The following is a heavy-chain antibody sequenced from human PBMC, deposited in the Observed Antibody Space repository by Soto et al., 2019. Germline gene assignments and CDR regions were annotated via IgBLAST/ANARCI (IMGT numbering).Heavy chain of an antibody. CDR1: GFTFSSYA. Sequence: GGSLRLSCAASGFTFSSYAMSWVCQAPGKGLEWVSFISGSGVSTFYADSVKGRFTISRDNSKNTLYLQMNSLRAEDTAVYYCARSAYYYDSSGYYYAYYFDYWGQGTLVTVSS. CDR3: ARSAYYYDSSGYYYAYYFDY. J-gene: IGHJ4*02. D-gene: IGHD3-22*01. CDR2: ISGSGVST. V-gene: IGHV3-23*01.